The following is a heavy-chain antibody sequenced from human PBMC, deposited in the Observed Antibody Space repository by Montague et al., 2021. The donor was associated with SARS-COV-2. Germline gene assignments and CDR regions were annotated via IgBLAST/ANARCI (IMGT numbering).Heavy chain of an antibody. J-gene: IGHJ6*02. CDR1: GGSISSGGYY. V-gene: IGHV4-31*03. CDR3: ARAFVSDFYYYGMDV. Sequence: TLSLTCTVSGGSISSGGYYWSWIRQHSGKGLEWIGYIYYSGSSYYNPSLKSRVNISVDTSKNQFSPKLSSVTAADTAVYYCARAFVSDFYYYGMDVWGQGTTVTVSS. CDR2: IYYSGSS. D-gene: IGHD3-10*01.